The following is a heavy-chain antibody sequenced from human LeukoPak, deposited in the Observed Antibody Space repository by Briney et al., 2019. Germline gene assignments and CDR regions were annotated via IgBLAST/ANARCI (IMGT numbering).Heavy chain of an antibody. Sequence: GASVKVSCKASGGTFSSYAISWVRQAPGQWLEWMGGIIPIFGTANYAQKFQGRVTITADESTSTAYMELSSLRSEDTAVYYCASKTGGSSSWFGRAFDIWGQGTMVTVSS. CDR1: GGTFSSYA. V-gene: IGHV1-69*13. D-gene: IGHD6-13*01. J-gene: IGHJ3*02. CDR2: IIPIFGTA. CDR3: ASKTGGSSSWFGRAFDI.